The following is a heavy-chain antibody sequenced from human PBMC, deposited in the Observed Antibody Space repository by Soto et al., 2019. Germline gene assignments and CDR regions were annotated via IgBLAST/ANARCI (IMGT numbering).Heavy chain of an antibody. Sequence: ASVKVSCKASGYTFTSYDINWVRQATGQGLEWMGWMNPNSGNTGYAQKFQGRVTMTRNTSISTAYMELSSLRSEDTAVYYCARGRYSDFWSGYDAFDIWGQGTMVTVSS. CDR2: MNPNSGNT. CDR1: GYTFTSYD. V-gene: IGHV1-8*01. CDR3: ARGRYSDFWSGYDAFDI. J-gene: IGHJ3*02. D-gene: IGHD3-3*01.